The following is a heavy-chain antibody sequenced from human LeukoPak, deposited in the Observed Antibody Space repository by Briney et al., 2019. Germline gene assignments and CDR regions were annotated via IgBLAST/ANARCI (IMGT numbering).Heavy chain of an antibody. V-gene: IGHV3-11*06. J-gene: IGHJ4*02. CDR3: ASHGGHDFFGH. D-gene: IGHD5-12*01. CDR1: GLTFDDYY. CDR2: ISHIGGYT. Sequence: GGSLRLSCAASGLTFDDYYMSWIRQAPGKGLEWVSYISHIGGYTAYADSVKGRFTISRDNTKNSLNLQMNSLRAEDTAAYYCASHGGHDFFGHWGQGSLVTVSS.